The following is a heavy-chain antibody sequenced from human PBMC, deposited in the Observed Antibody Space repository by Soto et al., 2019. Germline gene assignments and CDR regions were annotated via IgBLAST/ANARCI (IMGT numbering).Heavy chain of an antibody. J-gene: IGHJ5*02. Sequence: GGSLRLSCAASGFTISSYWMHWVRQAPGKGLVWVSRINSDESSTDYADSVKGRFTISRDNAKNTLYLQMNSLRAEDTALYYCARSKATFGKNWFDPWGQGTLVTVSS. CDR3: ARSKATFGKNWFDP. CDR1: GFTISSYW. D-gene: IGHD3-16*01. CDR2: INSDESST. V-gene: IGHV3-74*01.